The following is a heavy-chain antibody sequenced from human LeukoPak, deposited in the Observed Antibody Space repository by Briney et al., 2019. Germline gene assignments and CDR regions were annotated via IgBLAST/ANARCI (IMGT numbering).Heavy chain of an antibody. CDR3: ARWGNTAMATAYMDV. J-gene: IGHJ6*03. V-gene: IGHV5-51*01. Sequence: GESLKISCKGSGYSFTSYWIGWVRQMPGKGLEWMGLIYPGDSDTRYSPSFQGQVTISADKSISTAYLQWSSLKASDTAMYYCARWGNTAMATAYMDVWGKGTTVTVSS. CDR1: GYSFTSYW. CDR2: IYPGDSDT. D-gene: IGHD5-18*01.